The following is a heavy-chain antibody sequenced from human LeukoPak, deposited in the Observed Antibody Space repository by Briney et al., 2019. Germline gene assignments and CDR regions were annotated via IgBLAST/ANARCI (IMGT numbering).Heavy chain of an antibody. D-gene: IGHD2-2*01. CDR1: GFTFSSYA. Sequence: GGSLRLSCAASGFTFSSYAMSWVRQAPGKGLEWVSAISGSGGSTYYADSVKGRFTISRDNAKNTLYLQMNSLRAEDTAVYYCARLNPVVPAAIVYFQHWGQGTLVTVSS. CDR3: ARLNPVVPAAIVYFQH. V-gene: IGHV3-23*01. CDR2: ISGSGGST. J-gene: IGHJ1*01.